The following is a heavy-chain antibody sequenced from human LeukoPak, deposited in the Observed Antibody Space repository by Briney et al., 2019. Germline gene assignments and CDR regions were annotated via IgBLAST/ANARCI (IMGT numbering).Heavy chain of an antibody. D-gene: IGHD2-2*01. Sequence: GGSLRLSCAASGFTFSSYSMNWVRQAPGKGLEWVSSISSSSSYIYYADSVKGRFTISRDNAKNSLYLQMNSLRAEGTAVYYCVVPAAISRSAVDPWGQGTLVTVSS. J-gene: IGHJ5*02. CDR1: GFTFSSYS. V-gene: IGHV3-21*01. CDR2: ISSSSSYI. CDR3: VVPAAISRSAVDP.